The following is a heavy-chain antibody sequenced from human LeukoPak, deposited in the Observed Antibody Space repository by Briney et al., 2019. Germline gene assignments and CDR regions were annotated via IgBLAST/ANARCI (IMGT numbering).Heavy chain of an antibody. CDR3: AREGTAGRYYFDY. Sequence: ASVKVSCKASGYTFSSLGITWVRRAPGQGLEWMGWISANNGNTNYAQKLQGRVTVTTDTSTSIAYMELRSLRSDDTAVYYCAREGTAGRYYFDYWGQGTLVTVSS. D-gene: IGHD3-10*01. J-gene: IGHJ4*02. CDR1: GYTFSSLG. CDR2: ISANNGNT. V-gene: IGHV1-18*01.